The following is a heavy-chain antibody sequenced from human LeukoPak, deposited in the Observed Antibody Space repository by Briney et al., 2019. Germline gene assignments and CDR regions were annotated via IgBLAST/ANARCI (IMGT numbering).Heavy chain of an antibody. CDR3: ARERGGSGYDSGLDYDY. Sequence: SVKVSCKASGGTFSSYAISWVRQAPGQGLEWMGGIIPIFGTANYAQKFQGRVTITTDESTSTAYMELSSLRSEDTAVYYCARERGGSGYDSGLDYDYWGQGTLVTVSS. CDR2: IIPIFGTA. V-gene: IGHV1-69*05. CDR1: GGTFSSYA. J-gene: IGHJ4*02. D-gene: IGHD5-12*01.